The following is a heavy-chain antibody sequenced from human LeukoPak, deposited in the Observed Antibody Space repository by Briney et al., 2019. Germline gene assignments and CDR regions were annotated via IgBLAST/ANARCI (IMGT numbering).Heavy chain of an antibody. CDR2: IYYSGST. CDR3: ARDKLWSANYYYGMDV. Sequence: PSQTLSLTCNVSGGSISSGDYYWSWIRQPPGKGLEWIGYIYYSGSTYYNPSLKSRVTISVDTSKNQFSLKLSSVTAADTAVYYCARDKLWSANYYYGMDVWGQGTTVTVSS. V-gene: IGHV4-30-4*01. J-gene: IGHJ6*02. CDR1: GGSISSGDYY. D-gene: IGHD5-18*01.